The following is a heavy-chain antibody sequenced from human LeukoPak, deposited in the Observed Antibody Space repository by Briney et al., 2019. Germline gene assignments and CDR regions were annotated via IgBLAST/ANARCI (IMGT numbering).Heavy chain of an antibody. CDR3: ARDPQTTTVTSYFDY. J-gene: IGHJ4*02. CDR1: GFTFGSYS. V-gene: IGHV3-7*03. CDR2: IKQDGSEK. Sequence: GGSLRLSCAVSGFTFGSYSMNWVRQAPGKGLEWVANIKQDGSEKYYVDSVKGRFTISRDNAKNSLYLQMNSLRAEDTAVYYCARDPQTTTVTSYFDYWGQGTLVTVSS. D-gene: IGHD4-11*01.